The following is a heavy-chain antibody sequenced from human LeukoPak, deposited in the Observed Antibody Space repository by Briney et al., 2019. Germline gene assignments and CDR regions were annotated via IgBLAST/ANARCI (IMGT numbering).Heavy chain of an antibody. CDR1: GFTFSTYA. Sequence: GGSLRLACAASGFTFSTYAMSWVRQVPGKGLEWVTDISGSGGSPYYADSVKGRFTISRDNSKNTLYLQMNNLRAEDTAIYYCAKLNANSGRPRGGFDYWGQGTLVTVSS. CDR2: ISGSGGSP. V-gene: IGHV3-23*01. CDR3: AKLNANSGRPRGGFDY. D-gene: IGHD3-22*01. J-gene: IGHJ4*02.